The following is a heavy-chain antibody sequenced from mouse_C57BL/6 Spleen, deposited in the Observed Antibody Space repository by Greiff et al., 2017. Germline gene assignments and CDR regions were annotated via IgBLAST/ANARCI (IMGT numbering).Heavy chain of an antibody. CDR3: ASERTNWDNFDY. CDR1: GFNIKDYY. Sequence: EVQLQQSGAELVKPGASVKLSCTASGFNIKDYYMHWVKQRTEQGLEWIGRIDPEDGETKYAPKCQGKATITADTSSNTAYLQLSSLTSEDTAVYYCASERTNWDNFDYWGQGTTLTVSS. J-gene: IGHJ2*01. V-gene: IGHV14-2*01. D-gene: IGHD4-1*01. CDR2: IDPEDGET.